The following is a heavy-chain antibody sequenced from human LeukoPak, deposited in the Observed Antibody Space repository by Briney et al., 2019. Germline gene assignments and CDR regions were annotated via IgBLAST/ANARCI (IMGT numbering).Heavy chain of an antibody. CDR1: GYTFTSYW. CDR2: IYPGDSDT. V-gene: IGHV5-51*01. Sequence: GESLKISCKASGYTFTSYWIAWVRQMPGKGLECMGIIYPGDSDTRYSPSFQGQVTISADKSISTAYLQWSSLKASDTAMYYCARSANPPDYWGQGTLVTVSS. CDR3: ARSANPPDY. J-gene: IGHJ4*02. D-gene: IGHD1-14*01.